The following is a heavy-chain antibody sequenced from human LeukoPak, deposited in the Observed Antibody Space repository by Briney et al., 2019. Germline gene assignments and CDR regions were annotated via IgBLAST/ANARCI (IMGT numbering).Heavy chain of an antibody. CDR1: GFXFYDYG. D-gene: IGHD3-9*01. J-gene: IGHJ4*02. CDR2: INWNGGST. CDR3: ARARSTGYYVADY. V-gene: IGHV3-20*04. Sequence: GGSLRLSCAASGFXFYDYGMSWVRQAPGKGLEWVSCINWNGGSTGYADSVKGRFTISRDNAKNSLYLQMNSLRAEDTALYYCARARSTGYYVADYWGQGTLVTVSS.